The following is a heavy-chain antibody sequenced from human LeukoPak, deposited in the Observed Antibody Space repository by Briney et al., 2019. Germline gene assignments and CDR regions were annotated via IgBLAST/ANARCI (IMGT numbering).Heavy chain of an antibody. V-gene: IGHV3-7*02. J-gene: IGHJ4*02. CDR2: IKQDGSEK. CDR3: AKVLPLWFGELLLDY. CDR1: GFTFSSYW. Sequence: PGGSLRLSCAASGFTFSSYWMSWVRQVPGKGLEWVANIKQDGSEKYYVDSVKGRFTISRDNSKNTLYLQMNSLRAEDTAVYYCAKVLPLWFGELLLDYWGQGTLVTVSS. D-gene: IGHD3-10*01.